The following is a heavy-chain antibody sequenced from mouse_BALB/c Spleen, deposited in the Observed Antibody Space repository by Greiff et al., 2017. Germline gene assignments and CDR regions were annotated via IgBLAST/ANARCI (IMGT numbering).Heavy chain of an antibody. V-gene: IGHV14-1*02. CDR1: GFNIKDYY. Sequence: EVQLKESGAELVRPGALVKLSCKASGFNIKDYYMHWVKQRPEQGLEWIGWIDPENGNTIYDPKFQGKASITADTSSNTAYLQLSSLTSEDTAVYYCARRTTYYAMDYWGQGTSVTVSS. CDR2: IDPENGNT. J-gene: IGHJ4*01. CDR3: ARRTTYYAMDY. D-gene: IGHD2-13*01.